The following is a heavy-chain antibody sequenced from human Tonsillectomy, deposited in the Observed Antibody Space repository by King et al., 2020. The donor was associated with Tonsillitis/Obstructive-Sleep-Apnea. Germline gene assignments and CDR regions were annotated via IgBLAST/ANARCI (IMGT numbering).Heavy chain of an antibody. Sequence: VQLVESGGGLVQPGGSLRLSCVASGFTFSNYAMSWVRQAPGKGLEWVSAISGTGGSTYYADSAKGRFTISRDNSKSTLYLQMNSLRAEDTAVYYCANRDVVVIPSAPRAFNIWGQETTVTVSS. CDR1: GFTFSNYA. V-gene: IGHV3-23*04. J-gene: IGHJ3*02. CDR3: ANRDVVVIPSAPRAFNI. CDR2: ISGTGGST. D-gene: IGHD2-2*01.